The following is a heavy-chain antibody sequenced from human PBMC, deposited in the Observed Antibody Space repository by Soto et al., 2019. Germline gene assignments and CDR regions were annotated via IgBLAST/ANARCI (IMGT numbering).Heavy chain of an antibody. Sequence: SETLSLTCTVSGGSVSSGDYFWSWLRQSPGKRLEWIAYIYYSGSTNYNPSLKSRATISVDTSKSQVSLTLTSMTAADAALYYCARSPNYYYYGFDVWGQGTAVTVSS. J-gene: IGHJ6*02. CDR1: GGSVSSGDYF. CDR2: IYYSGST. D-gene: IGHD3-10*01. CDR3: ARSPNYYYYGFDV. V-gene: IGHV4-61*08.